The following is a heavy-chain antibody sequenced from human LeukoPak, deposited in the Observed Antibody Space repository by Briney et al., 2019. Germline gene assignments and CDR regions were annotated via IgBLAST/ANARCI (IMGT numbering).Heavy chain of an antibody. CDR1: GFTFSSYA. CDR2: ISGSGGST. Sequence: GGSLRLSCAASGFTFSSYAMSWVRQAPGKGLEWVSAISGSGGSTYYADSVKGRFTISRDNAKNSLYLQMNSLRDEDTAVYYCASSGSYRFDYWGQGTLVTISS. D-gene: IGHD1-26*01. J-gene: IGHJ4*02. CDR3: ASSGSYRFDY. V-gene: IGHV3-23*01.